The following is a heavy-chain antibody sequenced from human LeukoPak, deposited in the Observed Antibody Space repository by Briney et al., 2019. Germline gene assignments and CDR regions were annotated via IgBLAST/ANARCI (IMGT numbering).Heavy chain of an antibody. Sequence: PSETLSLTCTVSGGSISSSSYYWVWIRQPPGKGLEWIGSIYYSGSTYYNPSLKSRLTISVDTSKNQFSLKLSSVTAADTAVYYCARVRRPVDWYYYYYMDVWGKGTTVTVSS. CDR2: IYYSGST. CDR3: ARVRRPVDWYYYYYMDV. V-gene: IGHV4-39*01. D-gene: IGHD2-21*01. J-gene: IGHJ6*03. CDR1: GGSISSSSYY.